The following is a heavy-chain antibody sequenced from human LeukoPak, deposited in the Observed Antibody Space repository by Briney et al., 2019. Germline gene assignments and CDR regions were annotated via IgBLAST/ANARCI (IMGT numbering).Heavy chain of an antibody. CDR3: ARDSGQTIGWV. V-gene: IGHV4-34*01. J-gene: IGHJ4*02. D-gene: IGHD6-19*01. CDR2: INHSGST. Sequence: PSETLSLTCAVYGGSFSGYYWSWIGQPPGKGLEWIGEINHSGSTNYNPSLKSRVTISVDTSKTQFSLKLSSVTAADTAVYYCARDSGQTIGWVWGQGTLVTVSS. CDR1: GGSFSGYY.